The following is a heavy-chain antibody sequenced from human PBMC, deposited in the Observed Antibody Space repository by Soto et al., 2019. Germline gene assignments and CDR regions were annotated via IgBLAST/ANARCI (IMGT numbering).Heavy chain of an antibody. CDR1: GSSINSSGYY. J-gene: IGHJ4*02. CDR3: ARLPSRHLVDY. V-gene: IGHV4-39*01. CDR2: MFYGVGT. Sequence: SETLSLTCTVSGSSINSSGYYWGWIRQPPGKGLEWIGSMFYGVGTYYNPSLKSRVTVSVDTSKNQFSLNLRSVTAADTAVYYCARLPSRHLVDYWGQGTLVTVSS. D-gene: IGHD3-3*02.